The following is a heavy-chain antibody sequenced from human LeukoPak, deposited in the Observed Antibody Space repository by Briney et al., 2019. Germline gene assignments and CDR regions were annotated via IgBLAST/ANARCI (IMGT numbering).Heavy chain of an antibody. CDR3: ARDRYYYDNSGSTFDY. J-gene: IGHJ4*02. CDR1: GGSISSYY. Sequence: SETLSLTCTVSGGSISSYYWSWIRQPAGKGLEWIGRIYTSGSTNYNPSLKSRVTMSVDTSKNQFSLKLSSVTAADTAVYYCARDRYYYDNSGSTFDYWGQGTLVTVSS. V-gene: IGHV4-4*07. D-gene: IGHD3-22*01. CDR2: IYTSGST.